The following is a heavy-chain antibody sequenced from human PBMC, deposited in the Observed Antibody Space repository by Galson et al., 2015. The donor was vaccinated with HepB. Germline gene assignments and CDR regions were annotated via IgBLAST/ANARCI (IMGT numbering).Heavy chain of an antibody. J-gene: IGHJ5*02. CDR3: TTDVYYSTYWSWLDP. CDR1: GFPFNNAW. D-gene: IGHD2-8*02. CDR2: IKSKTDGETI. Sequence: SLRLSCAASGFPFNNAWMTWVRQAPGMGLEWVGRIKSKTDGETIDYAAPVKGRFTISRDDSKNRLYLQMNSLKPEDTAVYYCTTDVYYSTYWSWLDPWGQGTPVTVSS. V-gene: IGHV3-15*01.